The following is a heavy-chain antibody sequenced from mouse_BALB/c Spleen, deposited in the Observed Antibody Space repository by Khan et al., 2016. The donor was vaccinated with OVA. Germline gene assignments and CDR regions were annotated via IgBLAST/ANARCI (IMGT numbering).Heavy chain of an antibody. CDR3: ATLYGNTFAF. V-gene: IGHV14-3*02. CDR1: GFNIKDTY. Sequence: LKQYGAELVKPGASVKLSCSASGFNIKDTYIHWMKQRPEQGLEWIGRIDPPNDDSKYGPKFQAKATLTADTSSNTAYLQLSSLTSEDTAVYYCATLYGNTFAFWGQGTLVSVSA. D-gene: IGHD2-1*01. J-gene: IGHJ3*01. CDR2: IDPPNDDS.